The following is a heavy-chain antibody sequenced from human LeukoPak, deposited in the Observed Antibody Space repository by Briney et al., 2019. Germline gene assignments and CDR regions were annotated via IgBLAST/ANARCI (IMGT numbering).Heavy chain of an antibody. Sequence: SETLSLTCTVSGGSISSYYWSWIRQPPGKGLEWIGYIYYSGSTNYNPSLKSRVTISVDTSKNQFSLKLSSVTAADTAVYYCARVSQTFWSGYYTPFDAFDIWGQGTMVTVSS. CDR3: ARVSQTFWSGYYTPFDAFDI. CDR2: IYYSGST. CDR1: GGSISSYY. D-gene: IGHD3-3*01. V-gene: IGHV4-59*12. J-gene: IGHJ3*02.